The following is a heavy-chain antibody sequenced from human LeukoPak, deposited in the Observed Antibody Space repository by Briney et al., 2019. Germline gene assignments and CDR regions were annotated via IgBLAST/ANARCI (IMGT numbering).Heavy chain of an antibody. CDR1: GYTFTGYY. Sequence: GASVKVSCKASGYTFTGYYMHWVRQAPGQGLEWMGWINPNSGGTNYAQKFQGRVTVTRDTSISTAYMELSRLRSDDTAVYYCARLPIRYSSGWYGGDYWGQGTLVTVSS. CDR3: ARLPIRYSSGWYGGDY. J-gene: IGHJ4*02. D-gene: IGHD6-19*01. V-gene: IGHV1-2*02. CDR2: INPNSGGT.